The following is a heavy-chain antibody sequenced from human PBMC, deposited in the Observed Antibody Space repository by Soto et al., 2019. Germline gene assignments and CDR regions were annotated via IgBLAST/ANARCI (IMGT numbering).Heavy chain of an antibody. Sequence: SQTLSLTCAISGDSVSSNSAAWNWIRQSPSRGVEWLGRTCYRSRWYNDYAVSVKSRITXXXDXXXXXFSLQXXSVXPEDTAVYFCARTEGYFDYWGQGTLVTVSS. CDR1: GDSVSSNSAA. CDR2: TCYRSRWYN. V-gene: IGHV6-1*01. CDR3: ARTEGYFDY. J-gene: IGHJ4*02.